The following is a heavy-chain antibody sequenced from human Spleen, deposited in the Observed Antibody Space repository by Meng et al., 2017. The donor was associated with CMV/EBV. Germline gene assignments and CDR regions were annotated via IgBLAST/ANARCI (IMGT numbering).Heavy chain of an antibody. CDR3: ARAYCSSTSCYALYHYYYYGMDV. CDR1: GYTFTSYD. V-gene: IGHV1-8*01. Sequence: ASVKVSCKASGYTFTSYDINWVRPATGQGLEWMGWMNPNSGNTGYAQKFQGRVTMTRNTSISTAYMELSSLRSEDTAVYYCARAYCSSTSCYALYHYYYYGMDVWGQGTTVTVSS. J-gene: IGHJ6*02. CDR2: MNPNSGNT. D-gene: IGHD2-2*01.